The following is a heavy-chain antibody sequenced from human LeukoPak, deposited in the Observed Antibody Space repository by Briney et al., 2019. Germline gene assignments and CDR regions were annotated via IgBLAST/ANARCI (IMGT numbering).Heavy chain of an antibody. CDR2: IWYDGSNK. J-gene: IGHJ6*02. CDR3: TRDQIAVAGTGSYYYYGMDV. Sequence: GGSLRLSCAASGFTFSSYGMHWVRQAPGKGLEWVAVIWYDGSNKYYADSVKGRFTISRDNSKNTLYLQMNSLRAEDTAVYYCTRDQIAVAGTGSYYYYGMDVWGQGTTVTVFS. V-gene: IGHV3-33*01. CDR1: GFTFSSYG. D-gene: IGHD6-19*01.